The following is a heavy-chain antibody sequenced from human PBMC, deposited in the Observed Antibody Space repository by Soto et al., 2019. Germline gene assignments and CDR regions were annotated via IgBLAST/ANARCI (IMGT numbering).Heavy chain of an antibody. CDR2: INPNSGGT. J-gene: IGHJ4*02. D-gene: IGHD3-3*01. CDR1: GYTFTGYY. Sequence: AAVKVSCKSSGYTFTGYYMHWVRQAPGQGLEWMGWINPNSGGTNYAQKFQGRVTMTRDTSISTAYMELRRLRSDDTAVYYCARPRELSRYYDFWSGYSPRGPFAYRGQGTLSTVSS. CDR3: ARPRELSRYYDFWSGYSPRGPFAY. V-gene: IGHV1-2*02.